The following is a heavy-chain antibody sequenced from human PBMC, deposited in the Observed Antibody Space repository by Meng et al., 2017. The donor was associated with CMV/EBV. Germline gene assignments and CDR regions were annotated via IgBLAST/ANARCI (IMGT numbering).Heavy chain of an antibody. Sequence: QILLKGFGPHRSKPHQAPTPDLHLSGFPIRNRGGGVGWYRQAPGKALGLPAIIYLDDDKRYSPSLKSRLTITKDTSKNQVVLTMTNMDPVDTATYYCAHRGSYGYHGYWGQGTLVTVSS. V-gene: IGHV2-5*02. J-gene: IGHJ4*02. CDR2: IYLDDDK. D-gene: IGHD5-18*01. CDR3: AHRGSYGYHGY. CDR1: GFPIRNRGGG.